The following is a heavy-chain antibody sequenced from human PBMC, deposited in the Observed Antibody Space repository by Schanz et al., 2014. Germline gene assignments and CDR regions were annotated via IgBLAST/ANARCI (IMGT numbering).Heavy chain of an antibody. D-gene: IGHD5-12*01. CDR3: ARKVVATIGGYYDN. CDR2: ISGGGGTT. CDR1: GFSFSSYA. V-gene: IGHV3-23*04. Sequence: EVQLAESGGGLVQPGGSLRLSCTASGFSFSSYAMGWVRQARGKGLEWVSAISGGGGTTYYADSVKGRFTISRDNAENTLFLQMNSLRAEDTAVYYCARKVVATIGGYYDNWGQGTLXIVSS. J-gene: IGHJ4*02.